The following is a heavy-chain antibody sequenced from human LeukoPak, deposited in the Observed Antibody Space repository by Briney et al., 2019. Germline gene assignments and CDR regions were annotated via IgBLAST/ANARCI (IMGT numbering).Heavy chain of an antibody. CDR3: ARDLKRGYSSGRYSWGTGSSNDY. J-gene: IGHJ4*02. Sequence: ASVKVSCKASGYTFTSYYMHWVRQAPGQGLEWMGIINPSGGNTNYAQKLKGRVTMTTDTSTSTAYMELRSLRSDDTAVYYCARDLKRGYSSGRYSWGTGSSNDYWGQGTLVTVSS. CDR1: GYTFTSYY. CDR2: INPSGGNT. V-gene: IGHV1-46*01. D-gene: IGHD6-19*01.